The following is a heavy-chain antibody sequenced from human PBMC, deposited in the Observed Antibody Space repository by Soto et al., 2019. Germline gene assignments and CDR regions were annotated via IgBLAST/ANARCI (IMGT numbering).Heavy chain of an antibody. CDR2: IFSSGST. CDR3: ARAGRGYCSGISCGSGVHGEVH. D-gene: IGHD2-15*01. Sequence: SETLSLTCTVSGGSIRNYYWSWIRQPPGKGLQWIGYIFSSGSTNYNPSLKSRVTISVDTSKNQFSLNLSSVTAADTAVYYCARAGRGYCSGISCGSGVHGEVHWGQGTRATVPS. J-gene: IGHJ4*01. CDR1: GGSIRNYY. V-gene: IGHV4-59*08.